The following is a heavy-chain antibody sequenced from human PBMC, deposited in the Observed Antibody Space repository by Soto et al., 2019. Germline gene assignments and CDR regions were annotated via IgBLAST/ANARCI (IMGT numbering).Heavy chain of an antibody. D-gene: IGHD7-27*01. V-gene: IGHV1-69*01. Sequence: QVQLVQSGAEVKKPGSSVKVSCKASGGTFNTYNINWVRQAPGQGLEWMGGILPIFGTTNYAQRFQGRVTITADDSTRTAYMELSSLRSEDTAVYYCARDETGDSYYYYYGMDVWGQGTTVTVTS. CDR2: ILPIFGTT. CDR1: GGTFNTYN. J-gene: IGHJ6*02. CDR3: ARDETGDSYYYYYGMDV.